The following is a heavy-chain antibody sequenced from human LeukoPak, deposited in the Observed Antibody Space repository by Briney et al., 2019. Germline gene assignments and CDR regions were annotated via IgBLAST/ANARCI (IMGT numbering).Heavy chain of an antibody. Sequence: QPGGSLRLSCAASGFTFSSYDMHWVRQATGKGLEWVSAIGTAGDTYYPGSVKGRFTISRENAKNSLYLQVNSLRAGDTAVYYCARDGRLYGMDVWGQGTTVTVSS. CDR2: IGTAGDT. J-gene: IGHJ6*02. CDR1: GFTFSSYD. D-gene: IGHD2-15*01. CDR3: ARDGRLYGMDV. V-gene: IGHV3-13*01.